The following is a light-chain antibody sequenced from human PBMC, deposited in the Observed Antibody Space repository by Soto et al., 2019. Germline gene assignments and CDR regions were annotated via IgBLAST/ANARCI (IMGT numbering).Light chain of an antibody. V-gene: IGKV3-20*01. CDR3: QQYGSSPWT. Sequence: ETFWTSSPGTWFCPQGERATPSGGASQTIRGNYLACYRQTPGQAPRLLIYGASNRATGIADRFSGSGSGTDFTLIISRLEPEDFALYYCQQYGSSPWTFGQGTKVEIK. J-gene: IGKJ1*01. CDR2: GAS. CDR1: QTIRGNY.